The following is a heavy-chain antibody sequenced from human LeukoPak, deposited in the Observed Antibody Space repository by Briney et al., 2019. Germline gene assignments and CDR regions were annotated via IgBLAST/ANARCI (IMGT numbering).Heavy chain of an antibody. Sequence: KPSETLSLTCAVYGGSFSGYYWSWIRQPPGKGLEWIGEINHSGSTNYNPSLKSRVTISVDTSKNQFSLKLSSVTAADTAVYYCARGRRAAAGKLTISRQPFDYWGQGTLVTVSS. CDR3: ARGRRAAAGKLTISRQPFDY. J-gene: IGHJ4*02. CDR1: GGSFSGYY. CDR2: INHSGST. D-gene: IGHD6-13*01. V-gene: IGHV4-34*01.